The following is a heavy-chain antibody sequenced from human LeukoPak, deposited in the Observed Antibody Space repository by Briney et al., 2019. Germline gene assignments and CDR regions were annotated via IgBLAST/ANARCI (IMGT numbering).Heavy chain of an antibody. D-gene: IGHD3-3*01. Sequence: AGGSLRLSCAASGFTFSSYWMHWVRQAPGKGLVWVSRINSDGSSTSYADSVKGRFTISRDNAKNTLYLQMNSLRAEDTAVYYCARGSTIFGVAFNWFDPWGQGTLVTVSS. CDR3: ARGSTIFGVAFNWFDP. V-gene: IGHV3-74*01. J-gene: IGHJ5*02. CDR2: INSDGSST. CDR1: GFTFSSYW.